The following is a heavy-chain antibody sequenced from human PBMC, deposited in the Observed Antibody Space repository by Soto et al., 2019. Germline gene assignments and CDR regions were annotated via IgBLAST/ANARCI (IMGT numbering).Heavy chain of an antibody. J-gene: IGHJ3*02. CDR3: ASGGGVGVAGSAAFDM. Sequence: QLHLVQSGAVVKKPGASVTVSCSASGYPVTAYYMHWVRQAPGRGLEWMGGINPATGAAKYTQTFPGRVTMTRDTAKSTVFMELSGLTSEDTAVFYCASGGGVGVAGSAAFDMWGQGTLVTVSS. D-gene: IGHD3-3*01. V-gene: IGHV1-2*02. CDR1: GYPVTAYY. CDR2: INPATGAA.